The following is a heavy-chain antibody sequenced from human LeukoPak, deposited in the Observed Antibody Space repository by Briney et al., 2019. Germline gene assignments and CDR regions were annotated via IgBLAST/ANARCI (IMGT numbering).Heavy chain of an antibody. V-gene: IGHV3-23*01. D-gene: IGHD3-22*01. Sequence: PGGSLRLSCAASGFTFSSSAMSWVRQAPGKGLEWVSAISNNGGYTYYADSVQGRFTISRDNSKSTLYLQMNSLRAEDTAVYYCAKDARGITMIVVVITPYAFDIWGQGTMVTVSS. CDR2: ISNNGGYT. CDR1: GFTFSSSA. CDR3: AKDARGITMIVVVITPYAFDI. J-gene: IGHJ3*02.